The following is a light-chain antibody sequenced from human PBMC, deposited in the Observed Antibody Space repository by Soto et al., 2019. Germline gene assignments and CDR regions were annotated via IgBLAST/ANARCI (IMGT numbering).Light chain of an antibody. CDR2: KAS. CDR3: QQYNSYSPV. Sequence: DIQMTQSPSTLSASVGDRVTITCRASQSISSWLAWYQQKPGKAPKLLIYKASSLESGVPSRFSGSGSGTEFTRTISSLQPDDFSTYYCQQYNSYSPVFGQGTKVEIK. V-gene: IGKV1-5*03. J-gene: IGKJ1*01. CDR1: QSISSW.